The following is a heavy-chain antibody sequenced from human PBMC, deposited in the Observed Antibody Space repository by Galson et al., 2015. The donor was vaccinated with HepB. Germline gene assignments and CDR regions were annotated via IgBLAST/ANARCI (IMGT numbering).Heavy chain of an antibody. Sequence: SLRLSCAASGFIFSGSAVHWVRQAPGKGLEWVGRIRTKTKTYATAYAASVTGRFAISRDDSTKTAYLQMNSLKTEDTAVYYCTRSPGAGWYEGGGYYDSSSYWPRLQLRDGYPHWGQGTRVTVSS. CDR2: IRTKTKTYAT. CDR3: TRSPGAGWYEGGGYYDSSSYWPRLQLRDGYPH. J-gene: IGHJ3*01. V-gene: IGHV3-73*01. D-gene: IGHD3-22*01. CDR1: GFIFSGSA.